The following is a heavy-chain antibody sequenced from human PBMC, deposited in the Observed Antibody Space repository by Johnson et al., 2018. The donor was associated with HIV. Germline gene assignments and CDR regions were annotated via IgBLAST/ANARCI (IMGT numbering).Heavy chain of an antibody. J-gene: IGHJ3*02. Sequence: MQLVESGGGVVQPGGSLRLSCAASGFTFSSNHMRWVRQAPGKGLEWVSVIYSGGSTYYADSVKGRFTISRDNSKNTLYLQMNSLRAEDTAVYYCARVWVVEVARGAFDIWGQGTMVTVSS. CDR1: GFTFSSNH. CDR2: IYSGGST. D-gene: IGHD2-15*01. CDR3: ARVWVVEVARGAFDI. V-gene: IGHV3-66*01.